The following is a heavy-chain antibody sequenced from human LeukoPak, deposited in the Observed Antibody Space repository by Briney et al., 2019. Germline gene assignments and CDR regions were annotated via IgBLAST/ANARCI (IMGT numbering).Heavy chain of an antibody. D-gene: IGHD4-17*01. CDR1: GFTFSSYG. Sequence: GGSLRLSCAASGFTFSSYGMHWVRQAPGKGLEWVAVISYDGSNKYYADSVKGRFTISRDNSKNTLYLQMNSLRAEDTAVYYCARGDATVTTRAFDIWGQGTMVTVSS. CDR3: ARGDATVTTRAFDI. CDR2: ISYDGSNK. J-gene: IGHJ3*02. V-gene: IGHV3-30*03.